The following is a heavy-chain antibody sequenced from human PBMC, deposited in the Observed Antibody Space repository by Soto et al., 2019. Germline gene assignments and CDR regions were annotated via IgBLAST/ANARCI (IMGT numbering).Heavy chain of an antibody. CDR1: GFTFDDYA. CDR2: ISWNSGSI. Sequence: GGSLRLSCAASGFTFDDYAMHWVRQAPGKGLEWVSSISWNSGSIGYADSVKGRFTISRDNAKNSLYLQMNSLRAEDTALYYCAKDNGKQWLPPRRYYYYMDVWGKGTTVTVSS. V-gene: IGHV3-9*01. CDR3: AKDNGKQWLPPRRYYYYMDV. D-gene: IGHD6-19*01. J-gene: IGHJ6*03.